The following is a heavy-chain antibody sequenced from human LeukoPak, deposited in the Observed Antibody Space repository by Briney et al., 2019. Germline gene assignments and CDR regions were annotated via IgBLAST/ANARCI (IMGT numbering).Heavy chain of an antibody. J-gene: IGHJ3*02. V-gene: IGHV4-61*02. D-gene: IGHD6-13*01. Sequence: SETLSLTCTVSGGSISSGSYYWSWIRQPAGKGLELIRRIYTSGSTNYSPSLKSRVTMSVDTSKNQFSLKLSSVTAADTAVYYCARPRGSSWYDDFDIWGQGTMVTVSS. CDR2: IYTSGST. CDR3: ARPRGSSWYDDFDI. CDR1: GGSISSGSYY.